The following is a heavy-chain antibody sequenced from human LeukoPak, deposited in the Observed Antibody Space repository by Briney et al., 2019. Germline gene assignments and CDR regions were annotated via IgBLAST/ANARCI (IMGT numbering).Heavy chain of an antibody. CDR2: IYPGDSDT. J-gene: IGHJ5*02. CDR3: ARRFDFWCGSPRTYNWFDP. V-gene: IGHV5-51*01. Sequence: GESLKISCKGSGYSFTSYWIGWVRQMPGKGLEWMGIIYPGDSDTRYSPSFQGQVTISADKSISAAYLQWSSLKASDTAMYYCARRFDFWCGSPRTYNWFDPWGQGTLVTVSS. D-gene: IGHD3-3*01. CDR1: GYSFTSYW.